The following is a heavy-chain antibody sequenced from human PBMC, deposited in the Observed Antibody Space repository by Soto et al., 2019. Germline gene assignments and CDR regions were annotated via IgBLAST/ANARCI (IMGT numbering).Heavy chain of an antibody. CDR1: GYTFTGYY. CDR3: ARPSKPYSSSWYVFDP. V-gene: IGHV1-69*13. D-gene: IGHD6-13*01. J-gene: IGHJ5*02. Sequence: SVKVSFKASGYTFTGYYMHWVRQAPGQGLECMGGIIPIFGTANYAQKFQGRVTITADESTSTAYMELSSLRSEDTAVYYCARPSKPYSSSWYVFDPWGQGTLVTVSS. CDR2: IIPIFGTA.